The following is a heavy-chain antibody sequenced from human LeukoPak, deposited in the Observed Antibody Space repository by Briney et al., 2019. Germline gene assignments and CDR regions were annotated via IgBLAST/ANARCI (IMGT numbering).Heavy chain of an antibody. Sequence: PGGSLRLPCAASGFTFSNAWMSWVRQAPGKGLEWVGRIKSKTDGGTTDYAAPVKGIFTISRDDSKNTLYLQMNSLKTEDTAVYYCTTAHPTVTTVDYWGQGTLVTVSS. CDR3: TTAHPTVTTVDY. CDR2: IKSKTDGGTT. CDR1: GFTFSNAW. J-gene: IGHJ4*02. D-gene: IGHD4-17*01. V-gene: IGHV3-15*01.